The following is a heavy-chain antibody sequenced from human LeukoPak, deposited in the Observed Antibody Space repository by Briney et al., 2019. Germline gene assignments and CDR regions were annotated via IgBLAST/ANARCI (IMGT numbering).Heavy chain of an antibody. D-gene: IGHD5-24*01. CDR3: ARSEEMATIDY. CDR1: GGTFSSYT. Sequence: ASVKVSCKASGGTFSSYTISWVRQAPGQGLEWMGRIIPILGIADYAQKFQGRVTITADKSTSTAYMELSSLRSEDTAVYYCARSEEMATIDYWGQGTLVTVSS. CDR2: IIPILGIA. J-gene: IGHJ4*02. V-gene: IGHV1-69*02.